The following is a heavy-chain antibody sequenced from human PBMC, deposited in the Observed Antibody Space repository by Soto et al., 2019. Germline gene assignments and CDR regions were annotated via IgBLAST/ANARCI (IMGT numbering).Heavy chain of an antibody. Sequence: QVHLVESGGGVVQPGRSLRLSCAASGFPFSDYVIHWVRQAAGKGLEWVASMTYDGATEYYADSVKGRFTVSRDNSKRTLSLHMNSLRPEDTAVYYCARVRLTISVNDALDVWGQWTTVTVSS. CDR2: MTYDGATE. J-gene: IGHJ3*01. CDR1: GFPFSDYV. V-gene: IGHV3-30*14. CDR3: ARVRLTISVNDALDV. D-gene: IGHD3-10*01.